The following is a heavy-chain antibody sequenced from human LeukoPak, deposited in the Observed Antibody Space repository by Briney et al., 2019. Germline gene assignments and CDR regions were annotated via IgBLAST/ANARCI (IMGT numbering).Heavy chain of an antibody. CDR1: GYTFTSHG. CDR2: ISAYNGNT. D-gene: IGHD6-19*01. J-gene: IGHJ4*02. CDR3: ARVIVVATMGYVDY. Sequence: ASVTVSCTASGYTFTSHGITWVRQAPGQGLEWMGWISAYNGNTNSAQKFQDRVTMTTDTSTSIAYMELRSLRSDDTAVYYCARVIVVATMGYVDYWGQGTLVTVSS. V-gene: IGHV1-18*01.